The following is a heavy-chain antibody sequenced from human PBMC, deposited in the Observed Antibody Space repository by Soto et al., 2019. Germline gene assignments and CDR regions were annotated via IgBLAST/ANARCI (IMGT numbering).Heavy chain of an antibody. J-gene: IGHJ6*02. CDR2: IKSRTDGGTT. D-gene: IGHD2-2*01. CDR1: GFTFSNAW. Sequence: GSLRLSCAASGFTFSNAWMSWARQAPGKGLEWVGRIKSRTDGGTTDYAAPVKGRFTISRDDSKNTLYLQMNSPKTEDTAVYYCTSSGTSLVEDVWGQGTTVTVSS. V-gene: IGHV3-15*01. CDR3: TSSGTSLVEDV.